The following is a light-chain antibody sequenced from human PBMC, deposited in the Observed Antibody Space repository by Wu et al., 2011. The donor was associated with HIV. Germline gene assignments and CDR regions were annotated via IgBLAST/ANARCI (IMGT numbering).Light chain of an antibody. CDR1: QSVSSY. J-gene: IGKJ5*01. CDR2: DAS. Sequence: EIVLTQSPATLSLSPGERATLSCWATQSVSSYLAWYQHKPGQPPRLLIFDASNRATGIPARSSGSGSGTDFTLTISSLEPEDFAVYYCQHRSTWPLTFGQGTRLEIK. V-gene: IGKV3-11*01. CDR3: QHRSTWPLT.